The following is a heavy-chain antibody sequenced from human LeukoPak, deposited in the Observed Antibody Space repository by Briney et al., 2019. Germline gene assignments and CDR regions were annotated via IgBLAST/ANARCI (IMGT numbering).Heavy chain of an antibody. D-gene: IGHD6-19*01. CDR2: IYPGDSDT. V-gene: IGHV5-51*01. J-gene: IGHJ4*02. Sequence: GESLKVSCKGSGYIFTSYWIGWVRQMPGKGLEWMGIIYPGDSDTRYSPSFQGQVTISADTSINTAYLQLSSLKASDTAMYYCARRQHRRGWYVEYWGQGNLVTVSS. CDR3: ARRQHRRGWYVEY. CDR1: GYIFTSYW.